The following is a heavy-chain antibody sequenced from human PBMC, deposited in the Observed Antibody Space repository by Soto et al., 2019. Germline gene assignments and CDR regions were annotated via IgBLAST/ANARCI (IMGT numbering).Heavy chain of an antibody. D-gene: IGHD3-16*01. V-gene: IGHV4-4*07. J-gene: IGHJ6*02. CDR3: ARGGEFYVLDV. Sequence: LSLTCTVSGGSISGYYWTWIRQPAGKGLEWIGRKHTSGTTNYNPSLKSRVTMSIDTSTNQFSLNLSSVTAADTAVYYCARGGEFYVLDVWGQGXTVTVYS. CDR2: KHTSGTT. CDR1: GGSISGYY.